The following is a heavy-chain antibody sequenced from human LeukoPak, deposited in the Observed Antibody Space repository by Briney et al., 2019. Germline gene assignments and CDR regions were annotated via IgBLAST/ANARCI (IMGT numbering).Heavy chain of an antibody. CDR1: GYTFTGYY. J-gene: IGHJ4*02. Sequence: GASVKVSCKASGYTFTGYYTHWVRQAPGQGLEWMGRINPNSGGTNYAQKFQGRVTMTRDTSISTAYMELSRLRSDDTAVYYCARVGVYCGGDCYSRDGFDYWGQGTLVTVSS. V-gene: IGHV1-2*06. CDR3: ARVGVYCGGDCYSRDGFDY. D-gene: IGHD2-21*02. CDR2: INPNSGGT.